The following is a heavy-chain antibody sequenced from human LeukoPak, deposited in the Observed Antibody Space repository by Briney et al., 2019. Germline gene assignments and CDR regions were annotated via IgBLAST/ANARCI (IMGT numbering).Heavy chain of an antibody. Sequence: GGSLRLSCAASGFTFDDYAMHWVRQAPGKGLEWVSGISWNSGSIGYADSVKGRFTIFRDNAKNSLYLQMNSLRAEDTALYYCAKDGGFGELSLGYWGQGTLVTVSS. CDR3: AKDGGFGELSLGY. J-gene: IGHJ4*02. D-gene: IGHD3-10*01. V-gene: IGHV3-9*01. CDR2: ISWNSGSI. CDR1: GFTFDDYA.